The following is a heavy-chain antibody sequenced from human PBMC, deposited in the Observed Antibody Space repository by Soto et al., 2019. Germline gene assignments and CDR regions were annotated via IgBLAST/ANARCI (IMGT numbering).Heavy chain of an antibody. CDR2: VYYSGST. CDR1: GGSISSTSYY. Sequence: TSETLSLTCTVSGGSISSTSYYWGWIRQPPGKGLEWIGNVYYSGSTYYNPSLKSRVTISVDTSKNQFSLKLSSVTAEDTAVYYCAKNPGYYYDSTGYHFDYWGQGTLVTVSS. CDR3: AKNPGYYYDSTGYHFDY. J-gene: IGHJ4*02. D-gene: IGHD3-22*01. V-gene: IGHV4-39*07.